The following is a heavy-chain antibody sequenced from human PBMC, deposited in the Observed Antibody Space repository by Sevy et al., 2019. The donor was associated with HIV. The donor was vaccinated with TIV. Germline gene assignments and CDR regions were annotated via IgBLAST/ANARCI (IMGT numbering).Heavy chain of an antibody. J-gene: IGHJ4*02. V-gene: IGHV3-49*04. CDR1: GFTFGDYC. Sequence: GGSLRLSCTASGFTFGDYCMSWVRQAPGKGLEWVAFLKSDVYGGTVDHAASVRGRFVISRDDSKTIAYLQMNDLKTEEKDVYYCTRWKAAQSIFDYWGQGALVTVSS. CDR2: LKSDVYGGTV. D-gene: IGHD6-13*01. CDR3: TRWKAAQSIFDY.